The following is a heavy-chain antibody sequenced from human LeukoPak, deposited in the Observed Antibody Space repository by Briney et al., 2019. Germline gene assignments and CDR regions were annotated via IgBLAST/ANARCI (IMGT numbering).Heavy chain of an antibody. Sequence: ASETLSLTCTVSGGSISSGDYYWSWIRQPPGKGLEWIGYIYSSGHTNYNPSLKNRDTISVDTSKNQFSLNLTSVTAADTAVYYCARHFSGAAAPLPFDYWGQGTLVTVSS. J-gene: IGHJ4*02. CDR2: IYSSGHT. D-gene: IGHD6-13*01. CDR1: GGSISSGDYY. CDR3: ARHFSGAAAPLPFDY. V-gene: IGHV4-61*08.